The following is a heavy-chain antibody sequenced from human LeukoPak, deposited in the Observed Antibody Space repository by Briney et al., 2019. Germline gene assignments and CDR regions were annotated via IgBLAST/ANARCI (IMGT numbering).Heavy chain of an antibody. D-gene: IGHD1-26*01. Sequence: GWSLRLSCAVSGFTFSSYAMSWVRQAPGKGLEWVSAISGSGAITSYSDSVKGRFTISRDNSKNTLYLQMNSLRAEGTAVYYCAREWELDDAFDIWGQGTMVTVSS. CDR3: AREWELDDAFDI. V-gene: IGHV3-23*01. CDR2: ISGSGAIT. CDR1: GFTFSSYA. J-gene: IGHJ3*02.